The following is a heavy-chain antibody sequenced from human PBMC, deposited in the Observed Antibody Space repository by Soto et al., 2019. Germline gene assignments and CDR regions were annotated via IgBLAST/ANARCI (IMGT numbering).Heavy chain of an antibody. CDR2: TYYRSKWYN. CDR1: GDSVSSNSAA. J-gene: IGHJ5*02. CDR3: ARDLAAAGRNNWFDP. Sequence: QSQTLSLTCAISGDSVSSNSAAWNWIRQSPSRGLEWLGRTYYRSKWYNDYAVSVKSRITINPNTSKNQCSLQLNSVTPEDTAVYYCARDLAAAGRNNWFDPWGQGTLVTVSS. V-gene: IGHV6-1*01. D-gene: IGHD6-13*01.